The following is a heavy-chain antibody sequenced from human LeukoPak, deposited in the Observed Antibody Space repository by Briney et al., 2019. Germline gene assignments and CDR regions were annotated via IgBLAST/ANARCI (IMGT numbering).Heavy chain of an antibody. CDR3: ARVYYYEGPLDY. V-gene: IGHV3-48*03. CDR1: GFTFSSYE. Sequence: GGSLRLSCAASGFTFSSYELNWVRQAPGKGLEWVSYISSSGSTIYYADSVKGRFTISRDNAKNSLYLQMISLRVEDTAVYYCARVYYYEGPLDYWGQGTLVTVSS. CDR2: ISSSGSTI. D-gene: IGHD3-22*01. J-gene: IGHJ4*02.